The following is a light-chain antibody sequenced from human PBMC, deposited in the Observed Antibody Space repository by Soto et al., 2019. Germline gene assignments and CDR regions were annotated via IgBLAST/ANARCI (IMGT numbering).Light chain of an antibody. V-gene: IGLV1-51*01. CDR3: ATWDSSLIAGI. Sequence: QSVLTQPPSVSAAPGQKVTISCSGSSSNIGNNYVSWYQHLPGTAPKLLIYDNNKRPSGIPDRFSGTKSGTSATLGITGLQTGDEAHYYCATWDSSLIAGIFGGGTKVPVL. J-gene: IGLJ2*01. CDR2: DNN. CDR1: SSNIGNNY.